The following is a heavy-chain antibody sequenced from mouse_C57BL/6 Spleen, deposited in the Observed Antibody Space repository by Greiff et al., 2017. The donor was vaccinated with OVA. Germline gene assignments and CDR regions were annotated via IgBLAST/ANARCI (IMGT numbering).Heavy chain of an antibody. V-gene: IGHV1-69*01. CDR3: ARKGGATVVAEEDAMDY. J-gene: IGHJ4*01. D-gene: IGHD1-1*01. CDR1: GYTFTSYW. Sequence: VQLQQSGAELVMPGASVKLSCKASGYTFTSYWMHWVKQRPGQGLEWIGEIDPSDSYTNYNQKFKGKSTLTVDKSSSTAYMQLSSLTSEDSAVYYCARKGGATVVAEEDAMDYWGQGTSVTVSS. CDR2: IDPSDSYT.